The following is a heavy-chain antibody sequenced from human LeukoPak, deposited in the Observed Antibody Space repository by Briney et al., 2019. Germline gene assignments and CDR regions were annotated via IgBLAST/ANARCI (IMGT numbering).Heavy chain of an antibody. CDR2: IIPILGIA. J-gene: IGHJ3*01. D-gene: IGHD6-19*01. Sequence: ASVKVSCKASGGTFSSYAISWVRQAPGQGLEWMGRIIPILGIANYAQKFQGRVTITADKSTSTAYMELSSLRSEDTAVYYCARHITVTYDAFDLWGRGTMVTVSS. CDR1: GGTFSSYA. CDR3: ARHITVTYDAFDL. V-gene: IGHV1-69*04.